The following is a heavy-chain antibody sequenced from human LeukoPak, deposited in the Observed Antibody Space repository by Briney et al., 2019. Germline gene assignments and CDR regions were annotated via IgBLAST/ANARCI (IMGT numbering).Heavy chain of an antibody. J-gene: IGHJ5*02. CDR3: AGDTRIQLWNWFDP. Sequence: ASVKVSCKASGYTFTSYGISWVRQAPGQGLEWMGWISAYNGNTNYAQKLQGRVTMTTDTSTSTAYMELRSLRSDDTAVYYCAGDTRIQLWNWFDPWGQGTLVTVSS. CDR2: ISAYNGNT. D-gene: IGHD5-18*01. V-gene: IGHV1-18*01. CDR1: GYTFTSYG.